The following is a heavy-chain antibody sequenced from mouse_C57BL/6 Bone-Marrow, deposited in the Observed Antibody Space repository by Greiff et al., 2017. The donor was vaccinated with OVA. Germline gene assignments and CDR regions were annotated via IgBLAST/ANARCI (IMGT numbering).Heavy chain of an antibody. D-gene: IGHD1-2*01. CDR3: ARELRRDQGYFGV. CDR1: GYTFTNYW. CDR2: IYPGGGYT. V-gene: IGHV1-63*01. J-gene: IGHJ1*03. Sequence: QVQLQQSGAELVRPGTSVKMSCKASGYTFTNYWIGWAKQRPGHGLEWIGDIYPGGGYTNYNEKFKGKATLTADKSSSSAYMQFSSLTSEDSAIYYCARELRRDQGYFGVWGTGTTVTVSS.